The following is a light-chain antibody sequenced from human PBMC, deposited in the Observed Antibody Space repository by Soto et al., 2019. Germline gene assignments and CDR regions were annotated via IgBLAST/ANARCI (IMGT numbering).Light chain of an antibody. J-gene: IGKJ2*01. CDR3: HQYGSSPYT. V-gene: IGKV3-20*01. Sequence: EMVLTQSPGTLSLSPGERASLSCRASQSVSSSYLAWYQQKPGQAPRLLIYGASSRATGIPDRFSGRGSGTDFTLTISRLEPEDFAVYYCHQYGSSPYTFGQGTKLQIK. CDR1: QSVSSSY. CDR2: GAS.